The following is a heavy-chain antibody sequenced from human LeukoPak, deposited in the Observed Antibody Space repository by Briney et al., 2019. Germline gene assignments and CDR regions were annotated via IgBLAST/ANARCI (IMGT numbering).Heavy chain of an antibody. CDR2: IIPILGIV. CDR3: ARVEMAGPEQQLVPLDY. D-gene: IGHD6-13*01. J-gene: IGHJ4*02. Sequence: SVKVSCKASGGTFSSYAISWVRQAPGQGLEWMGRIIPILGIVNYAQKFQGRVTITADKSTSTAYMELSSLRSEDTAVYYCARVEMAGPEQQLVPLDYWGQGTLVTVSS. V-gene: IGHV1-69*04. CDR1: GGTFSSYA.